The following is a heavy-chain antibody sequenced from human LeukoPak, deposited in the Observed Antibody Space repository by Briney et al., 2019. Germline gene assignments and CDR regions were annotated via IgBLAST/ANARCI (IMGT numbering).Heavy chain of an antibody. V-gene: IGHV4-39*07. D-gene: IGHD3-3*01. CDR1: GGSISSSSYY. Sequence: SETLSLTCTVSGGSISSSSYYWGWIRQPPGKGLEWIGEINHSGGTNYNPSLKSRVTISVDTSKNQFSLKLSSVTAADTAVYYCARGGSYYDFWSGYQGAAFDIWGQGTMVTVSS. CDR3: ARGGSYYDFWSGYQGAAFDI. J-gene: IGHJ3*02. CDR2: INHSGGT.